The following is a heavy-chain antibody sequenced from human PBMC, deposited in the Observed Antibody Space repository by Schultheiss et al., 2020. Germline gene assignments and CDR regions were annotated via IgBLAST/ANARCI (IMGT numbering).Heavy chain of an antibody. CDR1: GFTFSSYA. CDR3: AKLSWWELSSDTFDI. J-gene: IGHJ3*02. Sequence: GGSLRLSCAASGFTFSSYAMHWVRKAPGKGLGWVSRINSDGSSTSYADSLKGRFTISRDNSKNTLYLQMNSLRAEDTAVFYCAKLSWWELSSDTFDIWGQGTMVTVSS. CDR2: INSDGSST. D-gene: IGHD1-26*01. V-gene: IGHV3-74*01.